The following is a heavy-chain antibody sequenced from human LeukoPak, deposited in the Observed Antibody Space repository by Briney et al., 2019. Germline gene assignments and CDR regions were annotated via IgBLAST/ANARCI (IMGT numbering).Heavy chain of an antibody. J-gene: IGHJ5*02. V-gene: IGHV4-34*01. Sequence: SETLSLTCAVYGGSFSGYYWGWIRQPPGKGLEWIGSIYYSGSTYYNPSLKSRVTISVDTSKNQFSLKLSSVTAADTAVYYCARAYYTAVWYSSSWYSGWFDPWGQGTLVTVSS. CDR3: ARAYYTAVWYSSSWYSGWFDP. D-gene: IGHD6-13*01. CDR1: GGSFSGYY. CDR2: IYYSGST.